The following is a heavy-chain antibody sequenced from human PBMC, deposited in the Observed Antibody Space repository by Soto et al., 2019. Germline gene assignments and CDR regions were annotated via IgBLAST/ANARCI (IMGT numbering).Heavy chain of an antibody. D-gene: IGHD3-22*01. J-gene: IGHJ4*02. CDR3: ARAKRTDSSGYYYDGDFDY. Sequence: KASETLSLTCTVSGGSISSGGYYWSWIRQHPGKGLEWIGYIYYSGSTYYNPSLKSRVTISVDTSKNQFSLKLSSVTAADTAVYYCARAKRTDSSGYYYDGDFDYWGQGTLVTV. V-gene: IGHV4-31*03. CDR2: IYYSGST. CDR1: GGSISSGGYY.